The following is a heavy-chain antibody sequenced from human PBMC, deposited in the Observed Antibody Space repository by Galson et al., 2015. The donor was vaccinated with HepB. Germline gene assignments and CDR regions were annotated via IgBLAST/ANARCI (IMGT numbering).Heavy chain of an antibody. J-gene: IGHJ6*02. CDR1: GFTVSSNY. V-gene: IGHV3-53*01. Sequence: LRLSCAASGFTVSSNYMSWVRQAPGKGLEWVSVIYSGGSTYYADSVKGRFTISRDNSKNTLYLQMNSLRAEDTAVYYCARSPCSSTSCYIGYYYYGMDVWGQGTTVTVSS. CDR2: IYSGGST. D-gene: IGHD2-2*02. CDR3: ARSPCSSTSCYIGYYYYGMDV.